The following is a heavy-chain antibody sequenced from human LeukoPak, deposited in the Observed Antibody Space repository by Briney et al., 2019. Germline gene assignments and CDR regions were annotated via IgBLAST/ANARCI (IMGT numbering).Heavy chain of an antibody. D-gene: IGHD3-3*01. V-gene: IGHV1-8*01. CDR3: ARGRGKRYYDFWSGYLYYGMDV. CDR2: MNPNSGNT. CDR1: GYTFTSYD. J-gene: IGHJ6*02. Sequence: ASVKVSCKASGYTFTSYDINWVRQATGQGLEWMGWMNPNSGNTGYAQKFQGRVTMTRNTSISTAYMELSSLRSEDTAVYYCARGRGKRYYDFWSGYLYYGMDVWGQGTTVTVSS.